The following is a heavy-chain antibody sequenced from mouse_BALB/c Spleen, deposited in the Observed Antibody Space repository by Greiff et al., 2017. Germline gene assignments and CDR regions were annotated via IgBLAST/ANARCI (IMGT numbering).Heavy chain of an antibody. CDR3: ARDGYGNYSDY. Sequence: EVQRVESGGGLVKPGGSLKLSCAASGFTFSDYYMYWVRQTPEKRLEWVATISDGGSYTYYPDSVKGRFTISRDNAKNNLYLQMSSLKSEDTAMYYCARDGYGNYSDYWGQGTSVTVSS. CDR2: ISDGGSYT. CDR1: GFTFSDYY. D-gene: IGHD2-10*02. J-gene: IGHJ4*01. V-gene: IGHV5-4*02.